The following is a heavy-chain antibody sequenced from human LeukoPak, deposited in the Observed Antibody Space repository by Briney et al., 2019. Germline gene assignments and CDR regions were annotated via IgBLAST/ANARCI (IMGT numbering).Heavy chain of an antibody. CDR2: ISCRGGST. CDR3: AKGIGDFWSGYYSLYYYGMDV. V-gene: IGHV3-23*01. D-gene: IGHD3-3*01. CDR1: GFPFSSYA. J-gene: IGHJ6*02. Sequence: GGSVSLLCGPCGFPFSSYAMRWVRQAPGKGLEWVSAISCRGGSTYYADSVKGWFTISRANARNTLYLQMNSRRAEDTAVYYCAKGIGDFWSGYYSLYYYGMDVWGQGTTVTVSS.